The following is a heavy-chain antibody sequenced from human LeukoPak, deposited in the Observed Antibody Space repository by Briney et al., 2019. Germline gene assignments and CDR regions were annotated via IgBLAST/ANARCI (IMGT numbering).Heavy chain of an antibody. CDR1: GGSITGYH. CDR3: ARRNDFDI. Sequence: SGTLSLTCTVSGGSITGYHWSWIRQPPGKGLEWIGYIYSSETTEYKPSLKSRVTISADTYKNQFSLKLTSVTAADTAIYYCARRNDFDIWGQGTMVTVSS. V-gene: IGHV4-4*08. CDR2: IYSSETT. J-gene: IGHJ3*02.